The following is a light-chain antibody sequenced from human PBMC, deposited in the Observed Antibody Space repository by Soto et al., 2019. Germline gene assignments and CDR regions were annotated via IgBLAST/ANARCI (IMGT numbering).Light chain of an antibody. Sequence: EILWTQSPGTLSLSPGARVTLSCRATQSVRKSYLAWYQQKPGQAPRLLIYGAPGRATGIPDRFSGSGSGTDFTLSISRLEPEDFAVYYCQHYGSPPYTFGQGTKLEI. V-gene: IGKV3-20*01. CDR2: GAP. CDR1: QSVRKSY. J-gene: IGKJ2*01. CDR3: QHYGSPPYT.